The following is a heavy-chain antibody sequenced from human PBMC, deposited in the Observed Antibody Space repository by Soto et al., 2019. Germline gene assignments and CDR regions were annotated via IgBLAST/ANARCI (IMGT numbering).Heavy chain of an antibody. CDR1: GYTFTGYY. Sequence: ASVKVSCKASGYTFTGYYMHWVRQAPGQGLEWMGWINPSSGGTNYAQKFQGRVTMTRDTSISTAYMELSRLRSDDTAVYYCARVPRYCSGGSCYGLVNWFDPWGQGTLVTVSS. CDR2: INPSSGGT. V-gene: IGHV1-2*02. J-gene: IGHJ5*02. CDR3: ARVPRYCSGGSCYGLVNWFDP. D-gene: IGHD2-15*01.